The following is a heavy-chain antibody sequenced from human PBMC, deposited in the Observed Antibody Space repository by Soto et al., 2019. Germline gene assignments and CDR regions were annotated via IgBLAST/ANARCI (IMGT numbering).Heavy chain of an antibody. CDR1: GFTFSIYT. D-gene: IGHD4-17*01. CDR2: IDPSSSDI. CDR3: ASARTVMTSPDIY. Sequence: PGGSLRLSCAASGFTFSIYTVNWVRQAPGKGLEWVSSIDPSSSDIHYANSVRGRFTISRDNTENSLYLQMNSLRAEDTALYYCASARTVMTSPDIYWGQGILVTVSS. J-gene: IGHJ4*02. V-gene: IGHV3-21*01.